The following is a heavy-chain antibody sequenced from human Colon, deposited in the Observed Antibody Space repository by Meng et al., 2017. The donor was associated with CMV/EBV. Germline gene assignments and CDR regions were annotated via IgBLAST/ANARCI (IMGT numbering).Heavy chain of an antibody. CDR3: ARPSSGSYNYGMDV. V-gene: IGHV4-61*01. CDR2: ISYSGNT. CDR1: GGSVNSGSYY. J-gene: IGHJ6*02. Sequence: SETLSLTCNVSGGSVNSGSYYWTWIRQPPGKGLEWIGYISYSGNTNYNPSLKSRLTIEVDTSRNQFSLKLSSVTAADTAVYYCARPSSGSYNYGMDVWGQGTTVTVSS. D-gene: IGHD1-26*01.